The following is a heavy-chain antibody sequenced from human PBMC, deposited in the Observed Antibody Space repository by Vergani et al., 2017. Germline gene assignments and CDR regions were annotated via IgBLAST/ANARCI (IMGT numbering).Heavy chain of an antibody. CDR3: AGGVRSGYPHEYYYYYYMDV. CDR2: IYYSGST. Sequence: QVQLQESGPGLVKPSETLSLTCTVPGGSISSYYWSWIRQPPGKGLEWIGYIYYSGSTHYNPSLKSRVTISVDTSKNQFSLKLSSVTAADTAVYYCAGGVRSGYPHEYYYYYYMDVWGKGTTVTVSS. J-gene: IGHJ6*03. CDR1: GGSISSYY. D-gene: IGHD3-22*01. V-gene: IGHV4-59*01.